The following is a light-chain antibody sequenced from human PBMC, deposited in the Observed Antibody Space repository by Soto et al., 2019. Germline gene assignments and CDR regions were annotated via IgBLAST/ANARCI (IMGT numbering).Light chain of an antibody. CDR2: EVS. Sequence: QSALTQPASVSGSPGQSITISCTGTSSDVGGYNYVSWYQQQPGKAPKLMIYEVSNRPSGVSNRFSGSKSGNTASLTISGLHAEDEADYYCSSYTSSSTPWVFGGGTKLTVL. CDR1: SSDVGGYNY. CDR3: SSYTSSSTPWV. J-gene: IGLJ3*02. V-gene: IGLV2-14*01.